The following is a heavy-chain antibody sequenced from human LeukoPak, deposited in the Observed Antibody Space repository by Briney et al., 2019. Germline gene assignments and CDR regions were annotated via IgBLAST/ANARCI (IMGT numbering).Heavy chain of an antibody. V-gene: IGHV1-69*01. Sequence: GSSVKVSCKASGGTFSSNTISWVRQAPGQGLECMGGIIPIFGTANYAQKFQGRVTITADESTSTAYMELSSLRYEDTAVYYCAKDRGPGIVGATSWFDPWGQGTLVTVSS. CDR2: IIPIFGTA. J-gene: IGHJ5*02. D-gene: IGHD1-26*01. CDR3: AKDRGPGIVGATSWFDP. CDR1: GGTFSSNT.